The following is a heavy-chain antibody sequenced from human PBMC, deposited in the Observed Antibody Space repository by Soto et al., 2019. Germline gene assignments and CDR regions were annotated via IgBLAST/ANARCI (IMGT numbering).Heavy chain of an antibody. V-gene: IGHV3-30-3*01. CDR2: ISYDGSNK. J-gene: IGHJ3*02. CDR3: ARDNFQDFDI. Sequence: GGSLRLSCAASGFTFSSYAMHWVRQAPGKGLEWVAVISYDGSNKYYADSVKGRFTISRDNSKNTLYLQMNSLRAEDTAVYYCARDNFQDFDIWGQGTMVTVSS. CDR1: GFTFSSYA. D-gene: IGHD3-3*01.